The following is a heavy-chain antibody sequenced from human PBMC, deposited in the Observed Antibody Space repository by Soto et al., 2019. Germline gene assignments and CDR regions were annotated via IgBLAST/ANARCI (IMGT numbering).Heavy chain of an antibody. J-gene: IGHJ4*02. CDR1: GFIFRNFG. CDR3: VQGASTAHQPLDS. CDR2: ISGDVNDK. V-gene: IGHV3-30*03. D-gene: IGHD1-26*01. Sequence: QVQLVESGGGVVQPGRSLRLSCAASGFIFRNFGMHWVRRAPGKGLEWVATISGDVNDKYYPDSMKGRFTISRDNFNNTLYLQLNSLRPEDTAVYHCVQGASTAHQPLDSWGQGVLVTVSS.